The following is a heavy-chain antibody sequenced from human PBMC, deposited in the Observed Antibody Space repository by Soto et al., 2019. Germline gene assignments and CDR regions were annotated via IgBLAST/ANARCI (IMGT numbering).Heavy chain of an antibody. CDR3: ARGYSGYRQHNWFDP. CDR2: IYSGGST. V-gene: IGHV3-66*01. J-gene: IGHJ5*02. Sequence: EVQLVESGGGLVQPGGSLRLSCAASGFTVSSNYMSWVRQAPGKGLEWVSVIYSGGSTYYADSVKGRFTISRDNSKNTLYLQMNSLRAEDTAVYYCARGYSGYRQHNWFDPWGQGTLVTVSS. D-gene: IGHD5-12*01. CDR1: GFTVSSNY.